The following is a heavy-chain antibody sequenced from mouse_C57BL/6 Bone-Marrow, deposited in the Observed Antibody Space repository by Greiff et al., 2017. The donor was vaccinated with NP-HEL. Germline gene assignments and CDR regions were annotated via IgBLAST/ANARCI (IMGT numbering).Heavy chain of an antibody. CDR1: GYAFSSSW. CDR3: ARDYGSSYRGFDY. Sequence: VQLQESGPELVKPGASVEISCKASGYAFSSSWMNWVKQRPGKGLEWIGRIYPGDGDTNYNGKFKGKATLTADKSSSTAYMQLSSLTSEDSAVYFCARDYGSSYRGFDYWGQGTTLTVSS. J-gene: IGHJ2*01. D-gene: IGHD1-1*01. V-gene: IGHV1-82*01. CDR2: IYPGDGDT.